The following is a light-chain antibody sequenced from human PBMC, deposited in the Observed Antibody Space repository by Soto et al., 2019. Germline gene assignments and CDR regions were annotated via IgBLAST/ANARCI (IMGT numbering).Light chain of an antibody. V-gene: IGLV1-47*01. CDR1: GSNIGSNF. CDR2: RNN. J-gene: IGLJ2*01. CDR3: SARDETLNGPL. Sequence: QPVLTQPPSASGTPGQRVTISCSGSGSNIGSNFVSWYQQYPGTAPKLLIYRNNRRPSGVPDRFSGSKSDTSASLAISGLRSEDEAEYYCSARDETLNGPLFGGGTKLTVL.